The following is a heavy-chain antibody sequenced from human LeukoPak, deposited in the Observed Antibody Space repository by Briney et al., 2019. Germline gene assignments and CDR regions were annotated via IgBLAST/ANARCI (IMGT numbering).Heavy chain of an antibody. V-gene: IGHV4-38-2*02. CDR1: GYSISSGYY. J-gene: IGHJ5*02. Sequence: SETLSLTCTVSGYSISSGYYWGWIRQPPGKGLEWIGSIYHSGSTYYNPSLKSRVTISVDTSKNQFSLKLSSVTAADTAVYYCAGADLYYDFWSGYWFDPWGQGTLVTVSS. CDR2: IYHSGST. D-gene: IGHD3-3*01. CDR3: AGADLYYDFWSGYWFDP.